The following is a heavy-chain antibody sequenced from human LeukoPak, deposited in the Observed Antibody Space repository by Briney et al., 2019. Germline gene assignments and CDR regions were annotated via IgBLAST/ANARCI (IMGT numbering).Heavy chain of an antibody. CDR2: ISSNGGST. CDR3: ARAPYCGGDCLAWPGMDV. J-gene: IGHJ6*02. V-gene: IGHV3-64*01. D-gene: IGHD2-21*02. Sequence: GGSLRLSCAASGFTFSSYAMHWVRQAPGKGLEYVSAISSNGGSTYYANSVKGRFTISRDNSKNTLYLQMGSLRAGDMAVYYCARAPYCGGDCLAWPGMDVWGQGTTVTVSS. CDR1: GFTFSSYA.